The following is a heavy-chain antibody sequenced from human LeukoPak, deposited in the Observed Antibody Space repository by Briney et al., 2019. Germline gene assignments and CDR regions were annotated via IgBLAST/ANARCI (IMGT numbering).Heavy chain of an antibody. CDR2: ISSSSSYI. J-gene: IGHJ4*02. CDR1: GFTFSSYS. CDR3: ARDVGGYGDSFDY. Sequence: GGSLRLSCAASGFTFSSYSMNWVRQAPGKGLEWVSSISSSSSYIYYADSVKGRFTISRDNAKNSLYLQMNSLRAEDTAVYYCARDVGGYGDSFDYWGQGTLVTVSS. D-gene: IGHD4-17*01. V-gene: IGHV3-21*01.